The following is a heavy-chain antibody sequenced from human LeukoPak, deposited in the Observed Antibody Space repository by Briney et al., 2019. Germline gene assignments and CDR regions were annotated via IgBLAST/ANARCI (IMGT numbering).Heavy chain of an antibody. CDR2: MSHSGST. D-gene: IGHD3-10*01. CDR1: GYSISSGYH. J-gene: IGHJ4*02. Sequence: PSETLSRTCAVSGYSISSGYHWAWIRQPPGKGLDWIGSMSHSGSTYYNPSLKSRVTISVDTSKNQFSVKLSSVSAADTAGYYCARDPRLWFGESAGDWGQGTLVTVSS. V-gene: IGHV4-38-2*02. CDR3: ARDPRLWFGESAGD.